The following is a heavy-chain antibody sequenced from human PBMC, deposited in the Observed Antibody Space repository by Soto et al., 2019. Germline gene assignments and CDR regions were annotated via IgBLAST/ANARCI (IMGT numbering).Heavy chain of an antibody. CDR3: ARDMGTSPQPFDLKST. J-gene: IGHJ5*02. V-gene: IGHV3-7*01. D-gene: IGHD3-9*01. Sequence: EVQLVESGGGLVQPGGSLRLSCAASGFTFSSYWMSWVRQAPGKGLEWVANIKQDGSEKYYVDSVKGRFTISRDNAKNSLYLQMNSLRAEDTAVYYCARDMGTSPQPFDLKSTWGQGTLVTVYS. CDR2: IKQDGSEK. CDR1: GFTFSSYW.